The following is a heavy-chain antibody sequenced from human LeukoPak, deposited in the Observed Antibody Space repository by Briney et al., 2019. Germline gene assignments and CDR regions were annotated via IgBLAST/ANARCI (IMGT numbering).Heavy chain of an antibody. CDR2: IRYDGSNK. CDR1: GFTFSSYG. J-gene: IGHJ4*02. CDR3: AKPGITMIVVALGQDYFDY. Sequence: PGGSLRLSCAASGFTFSSYGMHWVRQAPGKGLEWVAFIRYDGSNKYYADSVKGRFTISRDNSKDTLYLQMNSLRAEDTAVYYCAKPGITMIVVALGQDYFDYWGQGTLVTVSS. D-gene: IGHD3-22*01. V-gene: IGHV3-30*02.